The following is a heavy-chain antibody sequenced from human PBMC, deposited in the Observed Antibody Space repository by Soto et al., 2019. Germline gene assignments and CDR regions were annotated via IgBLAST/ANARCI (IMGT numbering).Heavy chain of an antibody. V-gene: IGHV4-34*01. CDR3: ARARYQLLHPYYYGMDV. D-gene: IGHD2-2*01. CDR2: INHSGST. CDR1: GGSFSGYY. Sequence: PSETLSLTCAVYGGSFSGYYWSWIRQPPGKGLEWIGDINHSGSTKYNPSLKSRVTISVDTSRNQVSLKLSSVTAADSAVYFCARARYQLLHPYYYGMDVWGQGTTVTVSS. J-gene: IGHJ6*02.